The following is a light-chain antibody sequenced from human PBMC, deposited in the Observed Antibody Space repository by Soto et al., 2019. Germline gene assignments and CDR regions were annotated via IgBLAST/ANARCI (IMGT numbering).Light chain of an antibody. CDR3: QQHRSSSWT. V-gene: IGKV3-20*01. Sequence: EIVLTQSPGTLSLSPGERATLSCRASQSVSSTYFAWYQQRFGQAPRLLIYGASSRATGIPDRFSGSGSGTDFTLTIRRLEPEEFAVYSCQQHRSSSWTFGQGTKVEIK. J-gene: IGKJ1*01. CDR2: GAS. CDR1: QSVSSTY.